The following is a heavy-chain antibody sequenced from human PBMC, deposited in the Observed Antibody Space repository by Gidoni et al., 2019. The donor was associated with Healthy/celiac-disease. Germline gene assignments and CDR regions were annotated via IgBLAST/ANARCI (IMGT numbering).Heavy chain of an antibody. CDR2: IYYSGST. CDR1: GGSISSSSYY. CDR3: ARHRFRFGELLDYMDV. Sequence: QLQLQESGPGLVKPSATLSLTCTVSGGSISSSSYYWGWIRQPPGKGLEWIGSIYYSGSTYYNPSLKSRVTISVDTSKNQFSLKLSSVTAADTAVYYCARHRFRFGELLDYMDVWGKGTTVTVSS. V-gene: IGHV4-39*01. D-gene: IGHD3-10*01. J-gene: IGHJ6*03.